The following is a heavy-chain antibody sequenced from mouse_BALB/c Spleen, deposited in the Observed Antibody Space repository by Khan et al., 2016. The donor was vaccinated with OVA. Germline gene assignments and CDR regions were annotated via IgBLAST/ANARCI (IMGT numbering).Heavy chain of an antibody. J-gene: IGHJ3*01. CDR1: GHSFTSYL. CDR2: IYPGNGDT. CDR3: ARGGYSSVAY. D-gene: IGHD2-12*01. Sequence: VQLKESGTVLARPGASVKMSCKASGHSFTSYLIHWIKQRPGQGLEWIGDIYPGNGDTTYNQKFKDKAKLTAGTSANTAYMELSSLTNEDSAVYYCARGGYSSVAYWGQGTLVTVSA. V-gene: IGHV1-5*01.